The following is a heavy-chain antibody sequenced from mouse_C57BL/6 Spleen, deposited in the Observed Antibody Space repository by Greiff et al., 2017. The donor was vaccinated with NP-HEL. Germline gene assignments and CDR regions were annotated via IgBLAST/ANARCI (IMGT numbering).Heavy chain of an antibody. CDR2: IYPGDGDT. J-gene: IGHJ3*01. V-gene: IGHV1-80*01. D-gene: IGHD2-5*01. CDR3: ASPYSNYPWFAY. Sequence: QVQLQQSGAELVKPGASVKISCKASGYAFSSYWMNWVKQRPGKGLEWIGQIYPGDGDTNYNGKFKGKATLTADKASSTAYMQLSSLTSEDSAVYFCASPYSNYPWFAYWGQGTLVTVSA. CDR1: GYAFSSYW.